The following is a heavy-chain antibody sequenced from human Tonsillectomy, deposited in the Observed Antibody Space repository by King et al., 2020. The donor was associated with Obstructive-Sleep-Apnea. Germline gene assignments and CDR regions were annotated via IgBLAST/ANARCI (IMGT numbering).Heavy chain of an antibody. J-gene: IGHJ4*02. Sequence: VQLVESGGGVVQPGRSLRLSCAASGFTFSSYGMHWVRQAPGKGLEWVAVILYDGSNKYYADSVKGRFTISRDNSKNTLYLQRNSLRAEDTAVYYCARDSLSSSWSQGLFDYWGQGTLVTVSS. CDR3: ARDSLSSSWSQGLFDY. CDR1: GFTFSSYG. CDR2: ILYDGSNK. D-gene: IGHD6-13*01. V-gene: IGHV3-33*01.